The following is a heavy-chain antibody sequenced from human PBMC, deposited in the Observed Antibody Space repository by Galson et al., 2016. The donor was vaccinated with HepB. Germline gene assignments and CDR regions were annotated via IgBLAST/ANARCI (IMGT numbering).Heavy chain of an antibody. D-gene: IGHD4-23*01. CDR1: GGSISGSTYY. CDR3: ATRVHGGAFYESHAFDI. Sequence: SETLSLTCTVSGGSISGSTYYWGWIRQPPGKGLEWIGTFYYSGSTNYNSSLKSRVTIPVDTTNNLLSLRLTSVTAADTAVYYCATRVHGGAFYESHAFDIWGQGTMVTVSS. CDR2: FYYSGST. V-gene: IGHV4-39*01. J-gene: IGHJ3*02.